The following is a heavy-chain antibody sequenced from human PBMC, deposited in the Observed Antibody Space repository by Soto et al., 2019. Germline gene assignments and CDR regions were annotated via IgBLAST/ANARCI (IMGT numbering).Heavy chain of an antibody. Sequence: QVQLQESGPGLVKPSETLSLTCTVSGGSIRSYYWSWIRQPPGKGLEWIGYIYYSGSTNYNPSLKSRVTISVDTSKNQFSLKLNSVTAADTAVYYCARGGSSGYYSPFDYWGQGTLVTVSS. CDR3: ARGGSSGYYSPFDY. J-gene: IGHJ4*02. V-gene: IGHV4-59*01. CDR1: GGSIRSYY. CDR2: IYYSGST. D-gene: IGHD3-22*01.